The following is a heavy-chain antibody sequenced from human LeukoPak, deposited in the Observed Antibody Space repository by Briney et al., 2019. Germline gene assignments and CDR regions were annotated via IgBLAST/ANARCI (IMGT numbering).Heavy chain of an antibody. CDR3: VRDGYHYAQFDY. J-gene: IGHJ4*02. V-gene: IGHV1-2*02. D-gene: IGHD5-12*01. Sequence: ASVKVSCKASGYTFTGYYMHWVRQAPGQGLEWMGWINPGSGATNCAQRFHGRVTMTSDTSINTAYMELSRLRSDDTAVYYCVRDGYHYAQFDYWGQGTLVTVSS. CDR2: INPGSGAT. CDR1: GYTFTGYY.